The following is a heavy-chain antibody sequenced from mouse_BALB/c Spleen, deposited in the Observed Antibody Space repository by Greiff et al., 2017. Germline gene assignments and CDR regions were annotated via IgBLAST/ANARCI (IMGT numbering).Heavy chain of an antibody. J-gene: IGHJ2*01. CDR3: ARRKGYYGYGFDY. Sequence: EVKVEESGGGLVKPGGSLKLSCAASGFAFSSYDMSWVRQTPEKRLEWVAYISSGGGSTYYPDTVKGRFTISRDNAKNTLYLQMSSLKSEDTAMYYCARRKGYYGYGFDYWGQGTTLTVSS. CDR2: ISSGGGST. CDR1: GFAFSSYD. V-gene: IGHV5-12-1*01. D-gene: IGHD2-2*01.